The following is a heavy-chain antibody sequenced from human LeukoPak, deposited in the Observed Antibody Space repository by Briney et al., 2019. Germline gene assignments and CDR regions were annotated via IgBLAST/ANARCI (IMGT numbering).Heavy chain of an antibody. CDR3: ARVLRVGRAYFDY. D-gene: IGHD3-10*01. CDR2: ISYDGSNK. J-gene: IGHJ4*02. Sequence: GRSLRLSCAASGFTFSSYGMHWVRQAPGKGLEWVAVISYDGSNKYYADSVKGRFTISRDNSKNTLYLQMNSLRAEDTAVYYCARVLRVGRAYFDYWGQGTLVTVSS. V-gene: IGHV3-30*03. CDR1: GFTFSSYG.